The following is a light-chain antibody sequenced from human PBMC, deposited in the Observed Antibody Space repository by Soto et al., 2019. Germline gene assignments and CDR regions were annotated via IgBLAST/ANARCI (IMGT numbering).Light chain of an antibody. CDR1: QSVSNNY. V-gene: IGKV3-20*01. CDR3: PQYGSSPYT. J-gene: IGKJ2*01. CDR2: GAS. Sequence: EIVLTQSPGTLSLSPGERATLSCRASQSVSNNYLAWYQQKPGQAPRLLIYGASNRATGIPDRFSGSGSGTDFTLTISRLEPEDFAVYYCPQYGSSPYTFGLGTKVDIK.